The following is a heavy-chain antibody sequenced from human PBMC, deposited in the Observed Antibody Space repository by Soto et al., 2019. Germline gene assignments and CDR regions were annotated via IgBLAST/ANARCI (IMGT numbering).Heavy chain of an antibody. D-gene: IGHD3-22*01. J-gene: IGHJ4*01. CDR2: VKSKTDGGTT. V-gene: IGHV3-15*07. Sequence: LRLSCAASGFTFSNAWINWVRQTPGKGLEWVGRVKSKTDGGTTDFAAPVKGRFAISRDDSKNMVYLEMNSLKTEDTAIYYCTTDSYITSIIVRFDYWGHGTLVTVSS. CDR1: GFTFSNAW. CDR3: TTDSYITSIIVRFDY.